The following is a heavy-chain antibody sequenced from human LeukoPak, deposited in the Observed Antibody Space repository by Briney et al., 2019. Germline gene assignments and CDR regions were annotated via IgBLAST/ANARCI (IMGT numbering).Heavy chain of an antibody. V-gene: IGHV4-59*01. CDR1: GGSISSYY. CDR3: ARADSSGWYDDYYFDY. J-gene: IGHJ4*02. Sequence: SETLSLTCTVSGGSISSYYWSWIRQPPGKGLEWIGYIYYSGSTNYNPSLKSRVTISVDTSKNQFSLKLSSVTAADTAVYYCARADSSGWYDDYYFDYWGQGTLVTVSS. CDR2: IYYSGST. D-gene: IGHD6-19*01.